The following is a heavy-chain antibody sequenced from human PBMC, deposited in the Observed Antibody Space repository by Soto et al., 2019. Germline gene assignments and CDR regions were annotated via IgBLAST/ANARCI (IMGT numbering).Heavy chain of an antibody. Sequence: PGGSLRLSCVDSGFSFSGYSMSWVHQAPGKGLEWVSSISSSSSYIYYVDSVKGRFTISRDNAKNSLYLQMNSLRAEDTAVYYCARERGSYDSSGDDAGYWGQGTLVTVSS. CDR2: ISSSSSYI. D-gene: IGHD3-22*01. CDR3: ARERGSYDSSGDDAGY. CDR1: GFSFSGYS. V-gene: IGHV3-21*04. J-gene: IGHJ4*02.